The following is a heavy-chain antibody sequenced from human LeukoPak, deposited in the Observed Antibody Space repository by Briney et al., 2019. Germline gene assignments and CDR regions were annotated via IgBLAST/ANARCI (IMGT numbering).Heavy chain of an antibody. Sequence: PGGSLRLSCAASGFPFSGYAFNWVGQPPGKGLEWVSAISNDGINTYSADSVKGRFTFSRDNSKDTLYLQMNSLRVEDTALYYCARVSLTTANFDSWGQGTLVTVSS. D-gene: IGHD4-17*01. J-gene: IGHJ4*02. CDR3: ARVSLTTANFDS. CDR2: ISNDGINT. CDR1: GFPFSGYA. V-gene: IGHV3-23*01.